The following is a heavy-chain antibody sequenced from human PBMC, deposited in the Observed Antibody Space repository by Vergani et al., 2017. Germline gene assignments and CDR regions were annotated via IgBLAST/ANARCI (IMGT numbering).Heavy chain of an antibody. CDR3: ARRCSTTCSTMGRAAFDI. J-gene: IGHJ3*02. V-gene: IGHV4-59*01. D-gene: IGHD2-2*01. CDR2: IYYSGST. CDR1: GGSISSYY. Sequence: QVQLQESGPGLVKPSETLSLTCTVSGGSISSYYWSWIRQPPGKGLEWIGYIYYSGSTNYNPSLKSRVTISVDTSKNQFSLKLSSVTAADTAVYYCARRCSTTCSTMGRAAFDIWGQGTMVTVSS.